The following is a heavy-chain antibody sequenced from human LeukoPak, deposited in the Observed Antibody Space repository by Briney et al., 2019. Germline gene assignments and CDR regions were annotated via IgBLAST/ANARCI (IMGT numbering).Heavy chain of an antibody. J-gene: IGHJ4*02. CDR2: ITASGGST. V-gene: IGHV3-23*01. Sequence: GGSLRLSCAASGFTVSSTYMSWVRQAPGKGLEWVSSITASGGSTYCADSVKGRFTISRDNSKNTLYLQMSSLRAEDTAVYYCARDYPTSGIVTIFDCWGQGTLVTVSS. CDR1: GFTVSSTY. D-gene: IGHD1-1*01. CDR3: ARDYPTSGIVTIFDC.